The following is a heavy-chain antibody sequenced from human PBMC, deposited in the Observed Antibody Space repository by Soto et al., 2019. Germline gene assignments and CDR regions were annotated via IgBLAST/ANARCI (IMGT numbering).Heavy chain of an antibody. J-gene: IGHJ6*02. V-gene: IGHV4-59*01. CDR1: GGSISSYY. CDR2: IYYSGST. Sequence: SETLSLTCTVSGGSISSYYWSWIRRPPGKGLEWIGYIYYSGSTNYNPSLKSRVTISVDTSKNQFSLKLSSVTAADTAVYYCARERRVNYYGMDVWGQGTTVTVSS. CDR3: ARERRVNYYGMDV. D-gene: IGHD6-13*01.